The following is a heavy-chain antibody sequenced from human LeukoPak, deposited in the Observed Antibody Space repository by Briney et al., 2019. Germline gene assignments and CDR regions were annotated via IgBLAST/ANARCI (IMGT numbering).Heavy chain of an antibody. D-gene: IGHD3-9*01. J-gene: IGHJ6*02. CDR1: GGSISSYY. CDR3: ARVSDYDIFDV. Sequence: PSETLSLTWTVSGGSISSYYWSWIRQPPGKGLEWIGYIYYSGSTNYNPSLKSRVTISVDTSKNQFSLKLNSVTAADTAVYYCARVSDYDIFDVWGQGTTVTVSS. CDR2: IYYSGST. V-gene: IGHV4-59*01.